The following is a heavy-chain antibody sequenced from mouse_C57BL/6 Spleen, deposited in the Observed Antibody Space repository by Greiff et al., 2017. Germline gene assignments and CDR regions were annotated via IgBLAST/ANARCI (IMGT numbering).Heavy chain of an antibody. D-gene: IGHD2-5*01. CDR3: AKGGIYSISLAY. J-gene: IGHJ3*01. V-gene: IGHV1-7*01. CDR1: GYTFTSYW. CDR2: INPSSGYT. Sequence: QVQLQQSGAELAHPGASVKLSCKASGYTFTSYWMHWVKQMPGQGLEWIGYINPSSGYTKYNQKFKDKATLTADKSSSTAYMQRRCLTSEDSAVYYSAKGGIYSISLAYWGQGTGVTVTA.